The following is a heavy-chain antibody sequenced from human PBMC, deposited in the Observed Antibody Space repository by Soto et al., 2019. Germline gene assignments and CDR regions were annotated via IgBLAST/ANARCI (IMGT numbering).Heavy chain of an antibody. J-gene: IGHJ4*02. CDR3: YRSYGSGSYYNVFYNWNDEDY. Sequence: ASVKVSCKASGYTFTSYDINWVRQATGQGLEWMGWMNPNSGNTGYAQKFQGRVTMTRNTSISTAYMELSSLRSEDTAVYYCYRSYGSGSYYNVFYNWNDEDYWGQGTLVTVSS. CDR1: GYTFTSYD. D-gene: IGHD3-10*01. V-gene: IGHV1-8*01. CDR2: MNPNSGNT.